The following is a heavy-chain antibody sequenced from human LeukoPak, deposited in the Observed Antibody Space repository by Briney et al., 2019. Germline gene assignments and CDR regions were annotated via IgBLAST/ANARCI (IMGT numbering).Heavy chain of an antibody. Sequence: SETLSLTCTVSGGSISSYYWSWIRQPPGKGLEWIGYSYYSGSTNYNPSLKSRVTISVDTSKNQFSLKLSSVTAADTAVYYCARHLPPFDPWGQGTLVTVSS. J-gene: IGHJ5*02. CDR3: ARHLPPFDP. CDR2: SYYSGST. V-gene: IGHV4-59*08. CDR1: GGSISSYY.